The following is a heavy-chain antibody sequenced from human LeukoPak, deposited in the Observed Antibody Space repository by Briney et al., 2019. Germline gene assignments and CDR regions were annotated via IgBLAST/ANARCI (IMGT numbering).Heavy chain of an antibody. V-gene: IGHV3-30*04. CDR3: VKASSSSPQYNWFDA. D-gene: IGHD6-6*01. CDR1: GFTFSNYA. J-gene: IGHJ5*02. Sequence: GGSLRLSCAASGFTFSNYAMHWVRQAPGEGLDWVTAISFDGRNTHYADSVKGRFTISRDNSKNTLYLQMNSLRAEDTALYYCVKASSSSPQYNWFDAWGQGTLVTVSS. CDR2: ISFDGRNT.